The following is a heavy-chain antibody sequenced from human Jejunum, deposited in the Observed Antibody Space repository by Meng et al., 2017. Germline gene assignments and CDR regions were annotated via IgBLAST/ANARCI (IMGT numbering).Heavy chain of an antibody. CDR3: ARSTGGVQDISGYSQK. CDR1: GLSFSGAE. J-gene: IGHJ4*02. D-gene: IGHD3-22*01. Sequence: GGSLRLSCAASGLSFSGAEMNWVRQAPGKGLEWVSYISRTGNTRYYADSVKGRFTISRDNAKNSLFLQMTSLRAEDTAGYYCARSTGGVQDISGYSQKWGQGTLVTVSS. CDR2: ISRTGNTR. V-gene: IGHV3-48*03.